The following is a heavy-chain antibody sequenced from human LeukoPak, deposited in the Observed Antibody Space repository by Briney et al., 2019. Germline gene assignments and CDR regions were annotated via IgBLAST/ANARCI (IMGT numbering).Heavy chain of an antibody. CDR3: ARAIFGVVIGAFDI. Sequence: ASVKVSCKASGGTFSSYAISWVRQAPGQGLEWMGGIIPIFGTANYAQKFQGRVTITADESTSTAYMELSSLRSEGTAVYYCARAIFGVVIGAFDIWGQGTMVTVSS. CDR1: GGTFSSYA. V-gene: IGHV1-69*13. CDR2: IIPIFGTA. J-gene: IGHJ3*02. D-gene: IGHD3-3*01.